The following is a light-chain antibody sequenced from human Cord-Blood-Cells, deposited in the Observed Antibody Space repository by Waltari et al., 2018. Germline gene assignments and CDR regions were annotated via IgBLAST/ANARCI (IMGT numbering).Light chain of an antibody. Sequence: DIVMTQSPDSLAVSLGERAPINGKSSQSVLYRSNNKNYLAWYKQKPGQSPKLLIYWASTRESGVPDRFSGSGSGTDFTLTISSLQAEDVAVYYCQQYYSTPQTFGQGTKVEIK. J-gene: IGKJ1*01. CDR2: WAS. CDR3: QQYYSTPQT. V-gene: IGKV4-1*01. CDR1: QSVLYRSNNKNY.